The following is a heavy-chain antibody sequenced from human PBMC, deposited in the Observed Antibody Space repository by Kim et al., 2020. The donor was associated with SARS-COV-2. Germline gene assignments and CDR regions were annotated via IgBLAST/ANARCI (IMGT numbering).Heavy chain of an antibody. CDR3: TRDSDIVVVPAAFDY. D-gene: IGHD2-2*01. Sequence: GGSLRLSCTASGFTFGDYAMSWFRQAPGKGLEWVGFIRSKAYGGTTEYAASVKGRFTISRDDSKSIAYLQMNSLKTEDTAVYYCTRDSDIVVVPAAFDYWGQGTLVTVSS. V-gene: IGHV3-49*03. CDR1: GFTFGDYA. CDR2: IRSKAYGGTT. J-gene: IGHJ4*02.